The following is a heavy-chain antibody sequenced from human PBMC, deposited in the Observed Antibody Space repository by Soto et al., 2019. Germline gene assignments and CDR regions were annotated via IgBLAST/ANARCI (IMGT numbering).Heavy chain of an antibody. V-gene: IGHV4-59*08. J-gene: IGHJ6*03. CDR2: VYYSGGT. Sequence: QVQLQESGPGLVRPSETLSLTCTVSGGSFSSYYWTWIRQSPGKGLGWIGYVYYSGGTDYNPSLRGRLAISIDTSKNQFSLRLNSMTAADTAVYYCAGRDCSGTNCYYLDYYYMDVWGKGTTVTVSS. CDR1: GGSFSSYY. D-gene: IGHD2-2*01. CDR3: AGRDCSGTNCYYLDYYYMDV.